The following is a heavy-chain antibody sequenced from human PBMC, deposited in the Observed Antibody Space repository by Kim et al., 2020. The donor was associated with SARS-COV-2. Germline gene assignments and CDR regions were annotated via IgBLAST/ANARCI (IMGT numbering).Heavy chain of an antibody. D-gene: IGHD6-13*01. J-gene: IGHJ4*02. Sequence: DSVKGRFTISRDNSKNTLYLQMNSLRAEDTAVYYCAKLGTLIAAAGAYDYWGQGTLVTVSS. CDR3: AKLGTLIAAAGAYDY. V-gene: IGHV3-30*02.